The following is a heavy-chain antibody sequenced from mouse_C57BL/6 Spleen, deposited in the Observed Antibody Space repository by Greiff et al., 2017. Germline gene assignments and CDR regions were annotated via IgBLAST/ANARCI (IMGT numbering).Heavy chain of an antibody. J-gene: IGHJ3*01. CDR3: ASGDYDPWFAY. CDR1: GYTFTSYW. D-gene: IGHD2-4*01. Sequence: VQLQQPGAELVRPGSSVKLSCKASGYTFTSYWMHWVKQRPIQGLEWIGNIDPSDSETHYNQKFKDKATLTVDKSSSTAYMQLSSLTSEDSAVYYCASGDYDPWFAYWGQGTLVTVSA. CDR2: IDPSDSET. V-gene: IGHV1-52*01.